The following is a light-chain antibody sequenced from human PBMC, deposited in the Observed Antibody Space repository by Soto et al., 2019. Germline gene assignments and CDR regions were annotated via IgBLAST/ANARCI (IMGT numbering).Light chain of an antibody. Sequence: EIVLTQSPGTLSLSPGERATLSCRSSHSVSSNYLAWYQQKPGQAPRLLIYDVSSRATGIPDRFSGSGSGTDFTLTISRLEPVDFAVYYCQQYGISPTFGXGTKX. CDR2: DVS. V-gene: IGKV3-20*01. CDR1: HSVSSNY. J-gene: IGKJ1*01. CDR3: QQYGISPT.